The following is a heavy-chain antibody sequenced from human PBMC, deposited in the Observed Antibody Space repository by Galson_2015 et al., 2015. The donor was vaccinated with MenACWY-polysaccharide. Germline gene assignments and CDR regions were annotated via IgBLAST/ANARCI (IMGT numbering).Heavy chain of an antibody. V-gene: IGHV3-30*04. CDR3: AKRAPMGASPFHRMDL. CDR1: GFTFSTYA. Sequence: SLRLSCAASGFTFSTYAMHWVRQAPGKGLEWVTVISYDGSNKYYADSVKGRFTISRDSSQNSFYLQMSSLRAEDTAVYYCAKRAPMGASPFHRMDLRGQRTTVTVSS. D-gene: IGHD3-10*01. J-gene: IGHJ6*02. CDR2: ISYDGSNK.